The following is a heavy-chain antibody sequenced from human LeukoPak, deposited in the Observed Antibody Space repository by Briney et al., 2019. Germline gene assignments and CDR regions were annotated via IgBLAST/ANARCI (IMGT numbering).Heavy chain of an antibody. D-gene: IGHD1-26*01. CDR1: RFTFSSYW. CDR2: IKQDGSEK. CDR3: ARVSGNYYRWFDS. J-gene: IGHJ5*01. V-gene: IGHV3-7*03. Sequence: GGSLRLSCAASRFTFSSYWMSWDRQAPGKGLEWVANIKQDGSEKSYVDSVKGRFTISRDNAKNSLYLQMSSLRAEDTAVYYCARVSGNYYRWFDSWGQGTLVTVSS.